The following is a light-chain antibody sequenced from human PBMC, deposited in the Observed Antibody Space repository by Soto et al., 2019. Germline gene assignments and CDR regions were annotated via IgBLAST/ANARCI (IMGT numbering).Light chain of an antibody. CDR2: SAS. Sequence: EMVLTQSPATLSLSPGERATLSCRASQSVSNDLVWYHQKPGQAPRVLIYSASNRATGIPARFSGSGSGTDFTLPFSSRAPEDFAVYYCQQRTNWPPTFGGGTKVEMK. V-gene: IGKV3-11*01. CDR3: QQRTNWPPT. CDR1: QSVSND. J-gene: IGKJ4*01.